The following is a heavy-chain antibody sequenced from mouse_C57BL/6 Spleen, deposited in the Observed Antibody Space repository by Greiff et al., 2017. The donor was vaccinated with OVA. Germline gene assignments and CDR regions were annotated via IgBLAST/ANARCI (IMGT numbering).Heavy chain of an antibody. J-gene: IGHJ2*01. Sequence: EVKLVESGPGLVKPSQSLSLTCSVTGYSITSGYYWNWIRQFPGNKLEWMGYISYDGSNNYNPSLKNRISITRDTSKNQYFLKLNPVTTEDTATYYCARYPLYYGSFDYWGQGTTLTVSS. D-gene: IGHD1-1*01. V-gene: IGHV3-6*01. CDR2: ISYDGSN. CDR3: ARYPLYYGSFDY. CDR1: GYSITSGYY.